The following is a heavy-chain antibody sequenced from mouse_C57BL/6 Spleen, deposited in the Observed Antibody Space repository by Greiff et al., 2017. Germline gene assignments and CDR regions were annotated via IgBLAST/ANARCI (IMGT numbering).Heavy chain of an antibody. CDR2: ISSGGSYT. J-gene: IGHJ3*01. D-gene: IGHD2-3*01. Sequence: EVHLVESGGDLVKPGGSLKLSCAASGFTFSSYGMSWVRQTPDKRLEWVATISSGGSYTHYPDSVKGRFTISRDNAKNTLYLQMSSLKSEDTAMYYCARHNDGHYGAYWGQGTLVTVSA. CDR1: GFTFSSYG. V-gene: IGHV5-6*01. CDR3: ARHNDGHYGAY.